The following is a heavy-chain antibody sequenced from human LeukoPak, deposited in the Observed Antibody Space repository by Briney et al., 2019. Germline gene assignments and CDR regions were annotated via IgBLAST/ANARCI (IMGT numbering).Heavy chain of an antibody. CDR3: ARDRNGFGELFGY. CDR1: GLTFSSYS. V-gene: IGHV3-21*01. J-gene: IGHJ4*02. Sequence: PGGSLRLSCAASGLTFSSYSMNWVRQAPGKGLEWVSSISSSSSYIYYADSVKGRFTISRDNAKNSLYLQMNSLRAEDTAVYYCARDRNGFGELFGYWGQGTLVTVSS. D-gene: IGHD3-10*01. CDR2: ISSSSSYI.